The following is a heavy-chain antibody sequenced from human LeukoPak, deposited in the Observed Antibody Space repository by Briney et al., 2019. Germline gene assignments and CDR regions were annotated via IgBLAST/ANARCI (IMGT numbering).Heavy chain of an antibody. D-gene: IGHD5-18*01. CDR2: ISWDGGST. V-gene: IGHV3-43D*03. CDR1: GFTFDDYA. J-gene: IGHJ3*02. Sequence: GGSLRLSCAASGFTFDDYAMHWVRQAPGKGLEWVSLISWDGGSTYYADSVKGRFTISRDNSKNSLYLQMNSLRAEDTALYYCAKKTTAMAGVVQGAFDIWGQGTMVTVSS. CDR3: AKKTTAMAGVVQGAFDI.